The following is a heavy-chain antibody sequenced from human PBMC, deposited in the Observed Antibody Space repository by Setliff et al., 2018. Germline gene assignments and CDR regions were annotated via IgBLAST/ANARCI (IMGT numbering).Heavy chain of an antibody. Sequence: ASVKVSCKASGHTFITFGISWVRQAHGQGLEWMGWISAYSDDTKYAEKFQGRVTMTMDTSTGTAYMELRSLRSDDTAVYICAYDSSGYYPGYWGQGTLVTVSS. J-gene: IGHJ4*02. CDR1: GHTFITFG. CDR3: AYDSSGYYPGY. D-gene: IGHD3-22*01. V-gene: IGHV1-18*01. CDR2: ISAYSDDT.